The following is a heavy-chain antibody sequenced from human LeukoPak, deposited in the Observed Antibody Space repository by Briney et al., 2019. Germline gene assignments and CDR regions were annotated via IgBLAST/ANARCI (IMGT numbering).Heavy chain of an antibody. J-gene: IGHJ4*02. Sequence: SETLSLTCTVSGGSISRGGYYWSWIRQPPGKGLEWIGYIYHSGSTYYNPSLKSRVTISVDRSKNQFSLKLSSVTAADTAVYYCARDQGLVYSGSYYPFDYWGQGTLVTVSS. CDR2: IYHSGST. V-gene: IGHV4-30-2*01. CDR3: ARDQGLVYSGSYYPFDY. D-gene: IGHD1-26*01. CDR1: GGSISRGGYY.